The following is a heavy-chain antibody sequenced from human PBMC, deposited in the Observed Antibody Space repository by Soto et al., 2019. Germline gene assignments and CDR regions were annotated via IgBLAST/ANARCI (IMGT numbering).Heavy chain of an antibody. CDR1: AGSISSSSYF. V-gene: IGHV4-39*01. J-gene: IGHJ5*01. CDR3: GRRGETGKGWFAS. D-gene: IGHD3-16*01. CDR2: IYYSGKT. Sequence: PSETLSLTCTVSAGSISSSSYFWGWLRQPPGKGLEWIGNIYYSGKTYYNPSLGSRVTISVDTSKNQFSLKLNSVTAADTAVYYGGRRGETGKGWFASWGPGTLVTVDS.